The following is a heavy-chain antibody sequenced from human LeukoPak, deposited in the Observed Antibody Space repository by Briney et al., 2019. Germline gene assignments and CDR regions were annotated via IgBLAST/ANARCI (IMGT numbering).Heavy chain of an antibody. Sequence: SETLSLTCTVSGGSISSGDYYWSWIRQPPGKGLEWIGYIYYSGSTYYNPSLKSRVTISVDTSKNQFSLKLSSVTAADTAVYYCARVPRGEGIDYWGQGTLVTVSS. J-gene: IGHJ4*02. CDR3: ARVPRGEGIDY. CDR2: IYYSGST. V-gene: IGHV4-30-4*01. CDR1: GGSISSGDYY. D-gene: IGHD3-10*01.